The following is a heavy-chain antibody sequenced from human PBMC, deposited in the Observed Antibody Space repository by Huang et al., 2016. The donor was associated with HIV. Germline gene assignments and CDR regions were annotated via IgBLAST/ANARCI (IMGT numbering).Heavy chain of an antibody. D-gene: IGHD2-21*02. CDR1: GFSFSHYG. CDR2: RRFDGGSK. J-gene: IGHJ4*02. Sequence: QEQLVESGGGVVQPGGSLRLSCATSGFSFSHYGMHWVRQAPGKGREWVAFRRFDGGSKHYADSAKGRFTISRDNSKKMLFLEMNSLRGDDTAFYYCATDLGGYSFDYWGQGALVSVSS. V-gene: IGHV3-30*02. CDR3: ATDLGGYSFDY.